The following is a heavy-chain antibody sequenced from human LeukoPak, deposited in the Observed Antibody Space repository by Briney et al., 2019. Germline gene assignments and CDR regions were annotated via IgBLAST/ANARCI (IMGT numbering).Heavy chain of an antibody. Sequence: SETLSLTCAVYGGSFSGYYWSWIRQPPGKGLEWIGEINHSGSTNYNPPLKSRVTISVDTSKNQFSLKLSSVTAADTAVYYCARGQWLVPTGDYWGQGTLVTVSS. CDR2: INHSGST. D-gene: IGHD6-19*01. CDR3: ARGQWLVPTGDY. CDR1: GGSFSGYY. V-gene: IGHV4-34*01. J-gene: IGHJ4*02.